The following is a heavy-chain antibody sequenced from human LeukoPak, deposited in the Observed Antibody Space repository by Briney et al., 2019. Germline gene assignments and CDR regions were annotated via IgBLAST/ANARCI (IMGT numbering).Heavy chain of an antibody. D-gene: IGHD6-19*01. CDR2: IKQDGSER. CDR1: GFTFSSYW. CDR3: ARDGSGWSVY. Sequence: GGSLRLSCAASGFTFSSYWMNWVRQAPGKGLEWVANIKQDGSERYYVDSVKGRFTISRDNAKNSLYLQMNSLRVEDTAVYYCARDGSGWSVYWGQGTLVTVSS. V-gene: IGHV3-7*01. J-gene: IGHJ4*02.